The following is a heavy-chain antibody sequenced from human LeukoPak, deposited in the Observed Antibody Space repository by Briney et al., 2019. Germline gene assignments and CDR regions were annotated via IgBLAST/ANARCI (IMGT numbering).Heavy chain of an antibody. D-gene: IGHD6-19*01. J-gene: IGHJ4*02. CDR3: AEARLTSGWYVDVDY. CDR1: GFTFSSYG. CDR2: ISYDGNDK. Sequence: GGSLRLSCEASGFTFSSYGMHWVRQAPGKGLEWVAVISYDGNDKYYADSVKGRFTISRDNSKNTLYVQMNSLRAEDTAVYYCAEARLTSGWYVDVDYWGQGTLVTVSS. V-gene: IGHV3-30*18.